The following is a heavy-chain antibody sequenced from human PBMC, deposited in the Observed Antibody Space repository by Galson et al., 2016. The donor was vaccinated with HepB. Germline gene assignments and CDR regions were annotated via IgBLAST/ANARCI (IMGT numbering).Heavy chain of an antibody. J-gene: IGHJ4*02. Sequence: TLSLTCAVSGGSITSGTYYWSWIRQHPGKGLEWIGYIYYSGSTYYSPSLKSRITISVDTSKNQFSLKLNSVTAADTAVYYCARGRYYYDTTGYFFFDYWGQGTLVTVSS. CDR2: IYYSGST. D-gene: IGHD3-22*01. CDR3: ARGRYYYDTTGYFFFDY. V-gene: IGHV4-31*11. CDR1: GGSITSGTYY.